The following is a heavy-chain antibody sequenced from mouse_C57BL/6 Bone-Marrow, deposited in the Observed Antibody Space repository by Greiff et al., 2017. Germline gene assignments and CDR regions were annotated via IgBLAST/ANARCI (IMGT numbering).Heavy chain of an antibody. CDR2: ISDGGSYT. D-gene: IGHD2-1*01. CDR3: AREGVYGNYVDYAMDY. CDR1: GFTFSSYA. J-gene: IGHJ4*01. Sequence: EVMLVESGGGLVKPGGSLKLSCAASGFTFSSYAMSWVRQTPEKRLEWVATISDGGSYTYYPDNVKGRFTISRDNAKNNLYLQMSHLKSEDTAMYYCAREGVYGNYVDYAMDYWGQGTSGTVSS. V-gene: IGHV5-4*01.